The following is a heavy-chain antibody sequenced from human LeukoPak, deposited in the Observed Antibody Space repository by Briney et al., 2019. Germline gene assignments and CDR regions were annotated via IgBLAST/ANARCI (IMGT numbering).Heavy chain of an antibody. D-gene: IGHD6-13*01. CDR1: GFTFSSYW. V-gene: IGHV3-7*01. Sequence: VGSLRLSCAPSGFTFSSYWMSWVRQAPGKGLEWVANIKQDGSEKYYVDSVKGRFTISRDNAKNSLYLQMNSLRAEDTAVYYCARVLWLYSSSWILGGFDIWGQGTMVTVSS. CDR2: IKQDGSEK. J-gene: IGHJ3*02. CDR3: ARVLWLYSSSWILGGFDI.